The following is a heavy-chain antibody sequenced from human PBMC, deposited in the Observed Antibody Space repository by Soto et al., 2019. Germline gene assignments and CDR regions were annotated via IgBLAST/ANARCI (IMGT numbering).Heavy chain of an antibody. CDR1: GFTFSSYA. CDR2: ISGSGGST. D-gene: IGHD3-3*01. CDR3: AKEGYAGITIFGVVIMTGMDV. Sequence: GGSLRLSCAASGFTFSSYAMSWVRQSPGKGLEWVPAISGSGGSTYYADSVKGRFTISRDNSKNTLYLQMNSLRAEDTAVYYCAKEGYAGITIFGVVIMTGMDVWGQGTTVTVSS. V-gene: IGHV3-23*01. J-gene: IGHJ6*02.